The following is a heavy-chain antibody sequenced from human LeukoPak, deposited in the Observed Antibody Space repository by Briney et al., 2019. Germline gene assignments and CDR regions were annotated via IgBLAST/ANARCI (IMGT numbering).Heavy chain of an antibody. V-gene: IGHV3-30*02. CDR3: AKDRSSGWYANGFDY. CDR1: GFTFSSYG. D-gene: IGHD6-19*01. J-gene: IGHJ4*02. Sequence: GGSLRLSCAASGFTFSSYGMHWVRQAPGKGLEWVAFIRYDGSNKYYADPVKGRFTISRDNSKNTLYLQMNSLRAEDTAVYYCAKDRSSGWYANGFDYWGQGTLVTVSS. CDR2: IRYDGSNK.